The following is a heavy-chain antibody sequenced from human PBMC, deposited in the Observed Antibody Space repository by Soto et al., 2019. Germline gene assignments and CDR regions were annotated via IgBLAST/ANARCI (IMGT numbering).Heavy chain of an antibody. CDR3: ALTVGATMVFYN. J-gene: IGHJ4*02. D-gene: IGHD1-26*01. CDR1: GFTFSSYS. Sequence: GGSLRLSCAASGFTFSSYSMNWVRQAPGKGLEWVSSISSSSSYIYYADSVKGRFTISRDNAKSSLYLQMNSLRAEDTAVYYCALTVGATMVFYNWGQGTLVTISS. CDR2: ISSSSSYI. V-gene: IGHV3-21*01.